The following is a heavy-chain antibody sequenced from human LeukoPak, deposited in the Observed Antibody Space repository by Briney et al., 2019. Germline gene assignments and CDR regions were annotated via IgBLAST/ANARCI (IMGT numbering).Heavy chain of an antibody. Sequence: QPGRSLRLSCAASGFTFSSYAMHWVRHAPGKGLEWVAVISYDGSNKYYADSVKGRFTISRDNSKNTLFLQMNSLRAEDTAVYYCAKDTTNVLVMVRGVIINWGQGTLVTVSS. CDR3: AKDTTNVLVMVRGVIIN. CDR2: ISYDGSNK. CDR1: GFTFSSYA. V-gene: IGHV3-30*04. J-gene: IGHJ4*02. D-gene: IGHD3-10*01.